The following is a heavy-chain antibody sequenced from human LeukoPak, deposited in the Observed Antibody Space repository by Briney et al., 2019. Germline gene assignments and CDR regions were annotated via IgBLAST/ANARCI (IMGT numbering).Heavy chain of an antibody. J-gene: IGHJ4*02. CDR3: ARMVYDSSGYSTPHPDY. D-gene: IGHD3-22*01. CDR1: GYTFTSYY. CDR2: INPSGGST. V-gene: IGHV1-46*01. Sequence: ASVKVSCKASGYTFTSYYMHWVRQAPGQGLEWMGIINPSGGSTSYAQKFQGRVTMTTDTSTSTAYMELRSLRSDDTAVYYCARMVYDSSGYSTPHPDYWGQGTLVTVSS.